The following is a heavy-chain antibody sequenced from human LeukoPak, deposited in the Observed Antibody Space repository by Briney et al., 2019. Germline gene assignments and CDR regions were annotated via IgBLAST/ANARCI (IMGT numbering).Heavy chain of an antibody. Sequence: GGSLRLSCAASGFTFNNYAMSWVRQAPGKGLEWVSLVSSSDDKTYYPESVKGRFTISRDNSKNTLYLQMNSLRAEDTAVYYCANYGRHFASWGQGTLVTVSP. V-gene: IGHV3-23*01. CDR1: GFTFNNYA. J-gene: IGHJ4*02. CDR2: VSSSDDKT. CDR3: ANYGRHFAS. D-gene: IGHD4-17*01.